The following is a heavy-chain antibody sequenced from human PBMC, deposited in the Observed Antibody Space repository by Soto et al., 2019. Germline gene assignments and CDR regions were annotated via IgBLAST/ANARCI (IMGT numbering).Heavy chain of an antibody. CDR2: ISAYNGNT. J-gene: IGHJ3*02. V-gene: IGHV1-18*01. CDR3: ASGKSLIGSYSSGWYVAFDI. Sequence: GPSVKVSCKASGYTFTSYGISWVRQAPGQGLEWMGWISAYNGNTNYAQRLQGRVTMTTDTSTSTAYMELRSLRSDDTAVYYCASGKSLIGSYSSGWYVAFDIWGQGTMVTVSS. CDR1: GYTFTSYG. D-gene: IGHD6-19*01.